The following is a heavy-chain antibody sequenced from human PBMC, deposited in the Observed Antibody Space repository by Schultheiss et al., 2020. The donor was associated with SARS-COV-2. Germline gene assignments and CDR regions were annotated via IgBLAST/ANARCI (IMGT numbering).Heavy chain of an antibody. J-gene: IGHJ4*02. CDR1: GGSISSSSYY. Sequence: SQTLSLTCTVSGGSISSSSYYWGWIRQPPGKGLEWIGYIYYSGSTNYNPSLKSRVTISVDTSKNQFSLKLSSVTAADTAVYYCARGSGSWYYFDYWGQGTLVTVSS. V-gene: IGHV4-61*05. D-gene: IGHD6-13*01. CDR2: IYYSGST. CDR3: ARGSGSWYYFDY.